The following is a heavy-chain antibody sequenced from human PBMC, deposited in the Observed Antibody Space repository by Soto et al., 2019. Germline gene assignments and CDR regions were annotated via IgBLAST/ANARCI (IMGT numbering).Heavy chain of an antibody. V-gene: IGHV4-34*01. D-gene: IGHD6-13*01. J-gene: IGHJ4*02. Sequence: PSETLSLTCAASGGSFSAYYWSWIRQPPGRGLEWIGEINHNGNSNYNPALESRVTISVDTSKNQFSLKLISVTAADTAVYYCARAAMGGSSWPFDYWGQGTLVTVSS. CDR1: GGSFSAYY. CDR2: INHNGNS. CDR3: ARAAMGGSSWPFDY.